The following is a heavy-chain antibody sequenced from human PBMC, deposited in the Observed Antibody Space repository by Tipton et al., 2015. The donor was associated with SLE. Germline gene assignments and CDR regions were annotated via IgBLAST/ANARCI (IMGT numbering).Heavy chain of an antibody. CDR2: IYYSGGT. J-gene: IGHJ6*02. CDR3: ARGMVTWRGAILGVDV. CDR1: GGSISSNTYY. D-gene: IGHD2-21*02. V-gene: IGHV4-61*05. Sequence: GLVKPSETLSLTCTISGGSISSNTYYWGWVRQPPGKRLEWIGYIYYSGGTNYNPSLKSRITISVDTAKNQFSLKLTSVTAGDTAVYYCARGMVTWRGAILGVDVWGQGTTVNVSS.